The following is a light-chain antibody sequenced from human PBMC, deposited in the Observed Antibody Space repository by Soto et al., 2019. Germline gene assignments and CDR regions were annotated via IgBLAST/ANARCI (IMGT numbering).Light chain of an antibody. Sequence: EVVLTQSPVTLSLSPGERATLSCRASQSFRGLLAWYQQKPGQAPRLLIYDAYNRATGIPPRFSGSGSGTDFTLTNSSLEPEDSAGYYCQQRHMWPITFGQGTRLEIK. CDR3: QQRHMWPIT. CDR2: DAY. CDR1: QSFRGL. J-gene: IGKJ5*01. V-gene: IGKV3-11*01.